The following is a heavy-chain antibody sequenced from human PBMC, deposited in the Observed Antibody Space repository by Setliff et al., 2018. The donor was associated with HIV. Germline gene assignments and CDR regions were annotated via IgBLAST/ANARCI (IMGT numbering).Heavy chain of an antibody. CDR2: ISTSGTT. V-gene: IGHV4-61*09. D-gene: IGHD1-26*01. Sequence: SETLSLTCTVSGGSISSGDYYWTWIRQPAGMRLEWIGHISTSGTTNYNPSLKSRVTISADTSKSQFSLKLSSLTAADTAVYYCARYRRDDYYLTAYFDSWGQGTLVTVSS. CDR1: GGSISSGDYY. CDR3: ARYRRDDYYLTAYFDS. J-gene: IGHJ4*02.